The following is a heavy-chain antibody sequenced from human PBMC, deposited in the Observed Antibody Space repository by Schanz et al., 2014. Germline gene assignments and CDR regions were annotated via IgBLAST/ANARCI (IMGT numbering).Heavy chain of an antibody. J-gene: IGHJ4*02. Sequence: QVQLQQWGAGLLKPSETLSLTCAVYGGSFSGYYWSWIRQPPGKGLEWIGEINHSGSTNYNPSLKTRVTISVDTSKNQFSLKLSSVTAADTAVYYCARYTFWQQRSYFDYWGQGTLVTVSS. V-gene: IGHV4-34*01. D-gene: IGHD6-13*01. CDR1: GGSFSGYY. CDR3: ARYTFWQQRSYFDY. CDR2: INHSGST.